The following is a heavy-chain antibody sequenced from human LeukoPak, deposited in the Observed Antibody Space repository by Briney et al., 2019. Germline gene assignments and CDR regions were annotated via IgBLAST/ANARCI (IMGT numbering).Heavy chain of an antibody. CDR1: GGSVSSGSYY. Sequence: PSETLSLTCTVSGGSVSSGSYYWSWIRQPPGTGLEWIGYIYYSGSTNYNPSLKSRVTTSVDTSKNQFSLKLSSVTAADTAVYYCARGLLWSTDRWGQGTLVTVSS. V-gene: IGHV4-61*01. D-gene: IGHD3-10*01. J-gene: IGHJ5*02. CDR3: ARGLLWSTDR. CDR2: IYYSGST.